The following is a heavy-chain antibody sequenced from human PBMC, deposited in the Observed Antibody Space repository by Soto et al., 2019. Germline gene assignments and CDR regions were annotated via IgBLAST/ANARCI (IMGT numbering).Heavy chain of an antibody. CDR1: GGSISSGDYY. D-gene: IGHD2-2*01. V-gene: IGHV4-30-4*01. J-gene: IGHJ6*03. CDR2: IYYSGST. CDR3: ARQVRGYCSSTSCYAHYYYYYMDV. Sequence: SETLSLTCTVSGGSISSGDYYWSWIRQPPGKGLEWIGYIYYSGSTYYNPSLKSRVTISVDTSKNQFSLKLSSVTAADTAVYYCARQVRGYCSSTSCYAHYYYYYMDVWGKGTTVTVSS.